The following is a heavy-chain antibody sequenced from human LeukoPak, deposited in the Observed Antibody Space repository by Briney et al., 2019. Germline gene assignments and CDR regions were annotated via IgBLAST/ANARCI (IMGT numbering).Heavy chain of an antibody. CDR3: ARGSGNYYNYFGY. CDR2: IYHSGST. D-gene: IGHD3-10*01. CDR1: GYSISSGYY. J-gene: IGHJ4*02. Sequence: SETLSLTCTVSGYSISSGYYWGWIRQPPGKGLEWIGSIYHSGSTYYNPSLKSRVTISVDTSKNQFSLKLSSVTAADTAVYYCARGSGNYYNYFGYWGRGTLVTVSS. V-gene: IGHV4-38-2*02.